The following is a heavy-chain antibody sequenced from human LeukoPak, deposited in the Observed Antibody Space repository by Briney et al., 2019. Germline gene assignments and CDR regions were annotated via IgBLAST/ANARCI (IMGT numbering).Heavy chain of an antibody. J-gene: IGHJ4*02. D-gene: IGHD3-10*01. V-gene: IGHV3-23*01. Sequence: GGSLRLSCAASGFTFRRYAMCWVRQAPGKGLEWVSASSGSGGSTYYADSVKGRFTISRDNSKNTLYLQMNSLRAEDTAVYYCAINPQDSMLRGVLDYWGQGTLVTVSS. CDR3: AINPQDSMLRGVLDY. CDR1: GFTFRRYA. CDR2: SSGSGGST.